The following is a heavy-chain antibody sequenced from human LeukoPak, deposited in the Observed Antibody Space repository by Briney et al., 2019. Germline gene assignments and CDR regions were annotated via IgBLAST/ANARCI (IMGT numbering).Heavy chain of an antibody. CDR3: ATGGYYDSSGYRDY. J-gene: IGHJ4*02. CDR1: GGTFSSYA. D-gene: IGHD3-22*01. V-gene: IGHV1-69*01. Sequence: GSSAKASCKASGGTFSSYAISWVRQAPGQGLEWMGGIIPIFGTANYAQKFQGRVTITADESTSTAYMELSSLRSEDTAVYYCATGGYYDSSGYRDYWGQGTLVTVSS. CDR2: IIPIFGTA.